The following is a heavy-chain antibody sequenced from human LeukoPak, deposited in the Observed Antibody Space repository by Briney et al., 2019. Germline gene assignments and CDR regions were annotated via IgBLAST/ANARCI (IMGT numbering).Heavy chain of an antibody. CDR1: GFTFSSFG. V-gene: IGHV3-30*03. CDR3: ALSGGYCSSTSCYVDDAFDI. D-gene: IGHD2-2*03. J-gene: IGHJ3*02. CDR2: ISYDGTNK. Sequence: PGRSLRLSCEASGFTFSSFGMYWVRQAPGRGLEWVALISYDGTNKYYAGSVKGRFTISRDNSKNTLCLQMNSLTAEDTAVYYCALSGGYCSSTSCYVDDAFDIWGQGTMVTVSS.